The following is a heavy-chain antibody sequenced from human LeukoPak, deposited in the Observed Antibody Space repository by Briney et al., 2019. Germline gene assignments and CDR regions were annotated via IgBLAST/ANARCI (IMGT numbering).Heavy chain of an antibody. CDR3: ARVVWDTYRGSFDS. CDR2: ISSGGSVI. V-gene: IGHV3-48*03. D-gene: IGHD1-26*01. CDR1: GFVLSNYE. Sequence: GGSVTLSCRVSGFVLSNYEMNGVGQARGEGLECVTYISSGGSVIYYADSVKGRFTIYRDNAKNSLYLQMNSLRAEDTAAYYCARVVWDTYRGSFDSWGQGTQVTVSS. J-gene: IGHJ4*02.